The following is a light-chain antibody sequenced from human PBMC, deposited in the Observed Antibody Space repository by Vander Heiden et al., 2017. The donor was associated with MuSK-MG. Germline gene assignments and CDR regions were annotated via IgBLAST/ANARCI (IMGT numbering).Light chain of an antibody. V-gene: IGKV3-15*01. J-gene: IGKJ2*01. CDR3: QQYNNWPYT. CDR2: AAS. Sequence: ETVMTQSPASLSVSPGESTTLSCRASQGVSSNLAWYQHRPGQAPRLLMFAASTRATGVPDRFSGTGSGIEFTLTVSGLQSEDSAVYYCQQYNNWPYTFGQGTKLEIK. CDR1: QGVSSN.